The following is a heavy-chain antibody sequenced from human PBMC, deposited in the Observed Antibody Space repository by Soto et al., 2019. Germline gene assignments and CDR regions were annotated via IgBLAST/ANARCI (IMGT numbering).Heavy chain of an antibody. Sequence: PGGSLRLSCAASGFTFSSYVMSWVRQAPGKGLEWVSAISGSGGSTYYADSVKGRFTISRDNSKNTLYLQMNSLRAEDMAVYYCARDLPTGLAVHPKVYGMDVWGQGTTVTVSS. D-gene: IGHD6-19*01. V-gene: IGHV3-23*01. CDR1: GFTFSSYV. J-gene: IGHJ6*02. CDR2: ISGSGGST. CDR3: ARDLPTGLAVHPKVYGMDV.